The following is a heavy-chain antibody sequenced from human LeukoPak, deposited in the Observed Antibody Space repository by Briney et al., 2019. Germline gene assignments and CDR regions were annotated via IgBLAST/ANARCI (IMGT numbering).Heavy chain of an antibody. CDR1: GGSISSYY. CDR3: ARAPGGWLQSNRYFDY. CDR2: IYTSGST. D-gene: IGHD5-24*01. J-gene: IGHJ4*02. V-gene: IGHV4-4*07. Sequence: SETLSLTCTVSGGSISSYYWSWIRQPAGKGLEWIGRIYTSGSTNYNPSLKSRVTMSVDTSKNQFSLKLSTVTAADTAVYYCARAPGGWLQSNRYFDYWGQGTLVTVSS.